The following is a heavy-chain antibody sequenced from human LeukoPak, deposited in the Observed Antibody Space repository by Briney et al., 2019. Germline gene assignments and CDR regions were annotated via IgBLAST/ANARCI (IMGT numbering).Heavy chain of an antibody. V-gene: IGHV3-23*01. J-gene: IGHJ4*02. CDR1: AFTFNNFA. CDR2: ISAGGGTT. CDR3: ARRDSSRSFDY. D-gene: IGHD6-6*01. Sequence: GGSLRLSCAASAFTFNNFAMSWVRQAPGKGLEWVSSISAGGGTTIYVDSVKGRFTISRDNSKNTLYLQMNSLRAEDTAVYYCARRDSSRSFDYWGQGTLVTVSS.